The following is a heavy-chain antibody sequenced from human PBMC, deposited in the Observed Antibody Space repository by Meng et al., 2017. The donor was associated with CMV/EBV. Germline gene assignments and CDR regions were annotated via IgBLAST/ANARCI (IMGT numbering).Heavy chain of an antibody. CDR2: INHSGST. CDR3: ARYGGNPGGFDY. J-gene: IGHJ4*02. V-gene: IGHV4-34*01. CDR1: GGSFSGYY. D-gene: IGHD4/OR15-4a*01. Sequence: LAGAVYGGSFSGYYWSWIRQPPGKGLEWIGEINHSGSTNYNPSLKSRVTISVDTSKNQFSLKLSSVTAADTAVYYCARYGGNPGGFDYWGQGTLVTVSS.